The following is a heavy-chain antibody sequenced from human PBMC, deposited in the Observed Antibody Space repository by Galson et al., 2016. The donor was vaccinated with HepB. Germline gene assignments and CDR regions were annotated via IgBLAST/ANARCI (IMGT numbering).Heavy chain of an antibody. Sequence: SVKVSCKASGYTFTKYGISWVRQAPGQGLEWMGWISPHSGNTNYEQKVMGRFTMTTDTSTSTAYMELRSLRSDDAAVYYCARSRRVTIFGMWTNNYFDSWGQGTLVTVSS. V-gene: IGHV1-18*01. CDR1: GYTFTKYG. CDR3: ARSRRVTIFGMWTNNYFDS. CDR2: ISPHSGNT. D-gene: IGHD3-3*01. J-gene: IGHJ4*02.